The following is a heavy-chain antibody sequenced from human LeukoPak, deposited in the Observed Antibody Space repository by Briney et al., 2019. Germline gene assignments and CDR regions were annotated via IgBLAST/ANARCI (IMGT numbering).Heavy chain of an antibody. CDR1: GYTFTSYY. D-gene: IGHD3-3*01. V-gene: IGHV1-2*02. Sequence: ASVKVSCKASGYTFTSYYMHWVRQAPGQGLEWMGWISAYNGNTNYAQKFQGRVTMTRDTSISTAYMELSRLRSDDTAVYYCARDLEWLYPGGAFDIWGQGTMVTVSS. CDR2: ISAYNGNT. J-gene: IGHJ3*02. CDR3: ARDLEWLYPGGAFDI.